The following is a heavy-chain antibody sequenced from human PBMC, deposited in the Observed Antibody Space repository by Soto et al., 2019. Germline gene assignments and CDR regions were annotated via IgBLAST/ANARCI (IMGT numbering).Heavy chain of an antibody. Sequence: SVKVSCKASGGTFSSYAISWVRQAPGQGXEWMGGIIPIFGTANYAQKFQGRVTHTADESTSTAYMELSSLRSEDTAVYYCARGSRQSIAAAETPGYYYYGMDVWGQGTTVTVSS. J-gene: IGHJ6*02. D-gene: IGHD6-13*01. V-gene: IGHV1-69*13. CDR2: IIPIFGTA. CDR3: ARGSRQSIAAAETPGYYYYGMDV. CDR1: GGTFSSYA.